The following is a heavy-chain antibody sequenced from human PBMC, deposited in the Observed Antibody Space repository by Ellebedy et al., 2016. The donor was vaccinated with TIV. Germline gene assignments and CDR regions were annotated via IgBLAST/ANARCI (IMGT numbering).Heavy chain of an antibody. D-gene: IGHD5-24*01. CDR1: GFTFRSYN. CDR2: ISSDTLTT. J-gene: IGHJ4*02. CDR3: ARDMGRWLQFLGF. Sequence: GGSLRLSFAASGFTFRSYNIIWVRQAPGKGLAWISYISSDTLTTEYSDSVKGRFTISRDNAKNSVYLQMKSLRAEDTAVYFCARDMGRWLQFLGFWGQGTLVTVSS. V-gene: IGHV3-48*04.